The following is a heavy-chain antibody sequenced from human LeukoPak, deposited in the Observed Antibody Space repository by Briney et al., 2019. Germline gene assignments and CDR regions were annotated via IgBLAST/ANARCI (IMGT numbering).Heavy chain of an antibody. CDR1: GGSISGSSYY. D-gene: IGHD6-13*01. J-gene: IGHJ3*02. CDR3: ARVPKAAYAFDI. V-gene: IGHV4-39*07. Sequence: SETLSLTCTVSGGSISGSSYYWGWIRQPPGKGLEWIGSIYYSGSTYYNPSLKSRVTISVDTSKNQFSLKLSSVTAADTAVYYCARVPKAAYAFDIWGQGTMVTVSS. CDR2: IYYSGST.